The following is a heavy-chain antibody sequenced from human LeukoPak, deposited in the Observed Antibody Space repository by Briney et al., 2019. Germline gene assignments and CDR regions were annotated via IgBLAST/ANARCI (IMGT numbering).Heavy chain of an antibody. CDR3: ARDKWTAGITVTTYYYYMDV. CDR2: IYYSGST. V-gene: IGHV4-59*01. Sequence: SETLSLTCTVSGGSISSYYWSWIRQPPGKGLEWIGYIYYSGSTNYNPSLKSRVTISVDTSKNQFSLKLSSVTAADTAVYYCARDKWTAGITVTTYYYYMDVWGKGTTVTVSS. CDR1: GGSISSYY. D-gene: IGHD1-7*01. J-gene: IGHJ6*03.